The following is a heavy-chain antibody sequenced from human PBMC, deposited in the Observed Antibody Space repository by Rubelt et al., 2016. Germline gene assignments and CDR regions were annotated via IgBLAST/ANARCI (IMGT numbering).Heavy chain of an antibody. J-gene: IGHJ4*02. D-gene: IGHD5-18*01. CDR2: TQYSGST. CDR1: GYSINNGYY. CDR3: ARHPTALDIYYFDY. Sequence: QVQLQESGPGLVKPSETLSLTCTVSGYSINNGYYWGWIRQPPGKGLEWIGSTQYSGSTYYNAVLKSRATISVDTSKNQFSLKLSSVTAADTAVYYCARHPTALDIYYFDYWGQGTLVTVSS. V-gene: IGHV4-38-2*02.